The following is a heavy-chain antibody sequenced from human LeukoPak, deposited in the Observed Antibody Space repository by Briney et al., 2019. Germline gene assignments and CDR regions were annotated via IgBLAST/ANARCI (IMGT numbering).Heavy chain of an antibody. CDR2: IRCDGSDK. D-gene: IGHD2-2*01. V-gene: IGHV3-30*02. CDR1: GFTFNSYG. Sequence: GGSLRLSCAASGFTFNSYGMHWVRQAADKGLEWVAFIRCDGSDKYYADSVKGRLTISRDNSKNTLYLQMGSLRAEDTAVYYCAKGSYYCSSSSCPQYYYYMDVWGKGTTVTVSS. J-gene: IGHJ6*03. CDR3: AKGSYYCSSSSCPQYYYYMDV.